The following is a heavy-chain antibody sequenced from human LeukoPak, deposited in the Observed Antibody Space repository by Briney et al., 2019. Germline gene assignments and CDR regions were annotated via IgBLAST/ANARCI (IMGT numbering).Heavy chain of an antibody. CDR1: GGSISSGDYY. CDR2: IYYSGST. D-gene: IGHD4-17*01. CDR3: ARHRPLTTVTNTHWFDP. J-gene: IGHJ5*02. V-gene: IGHV4-30-4*01. Sequence: SQTLSLTCNVSGGSISSGDYYWSWIRQPPGKGLEWIGYIYYSGSTYYNPSLKSRVTISVDTSKNQFSLKLSSVTAADTAVYYCARHRPLTTVTNTHWFDPWGQGTLVTVSS.